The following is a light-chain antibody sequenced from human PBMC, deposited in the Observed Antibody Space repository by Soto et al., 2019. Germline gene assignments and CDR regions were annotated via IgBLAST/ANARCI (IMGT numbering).Light chain of an antibody. Sequence: EIVLTQSPGTLSLSPGERATLSCRASQSVSSSYLAWYQQKPGQAPRLLIYGASSRATGIPVRFSGSGSGTDFTLTISSLEPEDFALYYCQHYGSSTTWTFGQGTKVEIK. V-gene: IGKV3-20*01. CDR2: GAS. CDR1: QSVSSSY. CDR3: QHYGSSTTWT. J-gene: IGKJ1*01.